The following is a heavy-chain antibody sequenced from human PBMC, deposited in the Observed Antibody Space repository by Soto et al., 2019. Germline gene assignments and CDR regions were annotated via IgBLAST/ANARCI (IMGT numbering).Heavy chain of an antibody. CDR3: AKVFNDVWSCHSPCDY. CDR1: GFTFSSYA. V-gene: IGHV3-23*01. D-gene: IGHD3-3*01. Sequence: EVQLLESGGGLVQPGGSLRLSCAASGFTFSSYAMSWFRKAPGKGLEWVSVMSGNGGSKYYADSVKGRFTITRDNSKNTLYLQRNSLRADDPAGYYCAKVFNDVWSCHSPCDYWGQGTLVTVSS. CDR2: MSGNGGSK. J-gene: IGHJ4*02.